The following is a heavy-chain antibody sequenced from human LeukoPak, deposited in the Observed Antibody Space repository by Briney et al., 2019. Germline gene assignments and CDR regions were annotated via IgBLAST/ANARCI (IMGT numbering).Heavy chain of an antibody. V-gene: IGHV5-51*01. CDR1: GYSFTSHW. D-gene: IGHD6-19*01. Sequence: GESLKISCKGSGYSFTSHWISWVRQMPGKGLEWMGIIYPGDSDTRYSPSFQGQVTTSADKSISTAYLQWSSLKASDTAMYYCARISYSSGWYGFDYWGQGTLVTVSS. J-gene: IGHJ4*02. CDR2: IYPGDSDT. CDR3: ARISYSSGWYGFDY.